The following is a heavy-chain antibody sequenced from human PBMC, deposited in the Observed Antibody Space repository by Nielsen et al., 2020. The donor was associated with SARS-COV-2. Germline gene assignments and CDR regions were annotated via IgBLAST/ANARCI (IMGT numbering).Heavy chain of an antibody. CDR3: ARALREELWSAYFDY. CDR1: GGSFSGYY. Sequence: SETLSLTCAVYGGSFSGYYWSWIRQPPGKGLEWIGEINHSGSTNYNPSLKSRVTISVDTSKNQFSLKLSSVTAADTAVYYCARALREELWSAYFDYWGQGTLVTVSS. J-gene: IGHJ4*02. CDR2: INHSGST. V-gene: IGHV4-34*01. D-gene: IGHD5-18*01.